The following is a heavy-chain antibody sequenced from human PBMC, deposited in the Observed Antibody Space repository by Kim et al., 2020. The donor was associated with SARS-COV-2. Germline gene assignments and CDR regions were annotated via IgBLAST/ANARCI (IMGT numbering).Heavy chain of an antibody. CDR3: AKDPPKYYYDSSGYLGPFDY. Sequence: GGSLRLSCAASGFTFSSYAMSWVRQAPGKGLEWVSAISGSGGSTYYADSVKGRFTISRDNSKNTLYLQMNSLRAEDTAVYYCAKDPPKYYYDSSGYLGPFDYWGQGTLVTVSS. D-gene: IGHD3-22*01. CDR1: GFTFSSYA. J-gene: IGHJ4*02. V-gene: IGHV3-23*01. CDR2: ISGSGGST.